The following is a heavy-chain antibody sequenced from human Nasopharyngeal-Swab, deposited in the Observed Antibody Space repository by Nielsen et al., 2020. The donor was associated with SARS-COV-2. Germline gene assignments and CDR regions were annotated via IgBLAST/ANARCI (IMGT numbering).Heavy chain of an antibody. CDR3: ASTDCSGGSCYSHYYYYMDV. V-gene: IGHV4-59*01. D-gene: IGHD2-15*01. CDR2: IYYSGST. Sequence: WIRQPPGQGLAWIGYIYYSGSTNYNPSLKSRVTISVDTSKNQFSLKLSSVSAADTAVYYCASTDCSGGSCYSHYYYYMDVWGKGTTVTVSS. J-gene: IGHJ6*03.